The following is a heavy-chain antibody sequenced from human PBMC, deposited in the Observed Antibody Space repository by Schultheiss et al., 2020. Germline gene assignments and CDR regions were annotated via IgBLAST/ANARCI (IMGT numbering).Heavy chain of an antibody. CDR3: ARLSEDTGYYYYYGMDV. Sequence: GESLKISCKGSGYTFTDYWIAWVRRMPGKGLEWMGVIYPGDSDTKNSPSFQGPVTVSADKSKSTASLQWSSLKASDTAMYYCARLSEDTGYYYYYGMDVWGQGTTVTVSS. CDR1: GYTFTDYW. V-gene: IGHV5-51*01. D-gene: IGHD5-18*01. CDR2: IYPGDSDT. J-gene: IGHJ6*02.